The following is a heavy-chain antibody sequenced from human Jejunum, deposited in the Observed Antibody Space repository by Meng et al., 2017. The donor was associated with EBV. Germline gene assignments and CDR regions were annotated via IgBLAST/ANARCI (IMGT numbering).Heavy chain of an antibody. D-gene: IGHD5-12*01. J-gene: IGHJ4*02. CDR1: GGSVNSGNVY. Sequence: VQGQESGPGLQNPSEILSLTCTVSGGSVNSGNVYWSWIRQPPGKGLEWIGYIYYSGSTNYIPSLKSRVTISLDTSKNQFSLKLSSVTAADTAVYYCAGLRYSGYDRAFDYWGQGALVTVSS. V-gene: IGHV4-61*01. CDR2: IYYSGST. CDR3: AGLRYSGYDRAFDY.